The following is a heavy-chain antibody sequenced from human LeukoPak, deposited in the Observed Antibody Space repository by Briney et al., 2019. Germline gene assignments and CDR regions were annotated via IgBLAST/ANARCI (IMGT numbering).Heavy chain of an antibody. Sequence: GGSLRLSCAASGFTFSNYWMHWVRQDPGKGLVWVSYINPDGSNTSYADSVKGRFTISRDNAKNALYLQMNSLRAEDTAVYYCAKDLHYGSADYWGQGTLVTVSS. J-gene: IGHJ4*02. CDR1: GFTFSNYW. V-gene: IGHV3-74*01. CDR3: AKDLHYGSADY. D-gene: IGHD3-10*01. CDR2: INPDGSNT.